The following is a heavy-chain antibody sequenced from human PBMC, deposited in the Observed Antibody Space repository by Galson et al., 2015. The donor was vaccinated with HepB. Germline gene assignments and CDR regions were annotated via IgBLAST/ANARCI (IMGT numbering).Heavy chain of an antibody. J-gene: IGHJ4*02. D-gene: IGHD6-6*01. Sequence: SLRLSCAASGFTFSNHWMHWVRQAPGKGLVWVSRINSDGSTTSYADSVKGRFTISTDDSKNTLYLQMNSLKTEDTAVYYCTTDRGIAVRPIFDYWGQGTLVTVSS. V-gene: IGHV3-74*01. CDR3: TTDRGIAVRPIFDY. CDR2: INSDGSTT. CDR1: GFTFSNHW.